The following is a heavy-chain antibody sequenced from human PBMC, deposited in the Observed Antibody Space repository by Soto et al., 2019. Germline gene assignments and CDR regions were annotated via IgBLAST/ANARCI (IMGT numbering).Heavy chain of an antibody. CDR3: ARDRYCISTTCYPLFDY. Sequence: GGSLRLSCAASGFPFSSYPMTWVRQAPGKGLEWVSVISGSGGTTYYADSVKGRFTISRDNAKNTLYLQMNSLRAEDTAVYYCARDRYCISTTCYPLFDYWGQGTLVTVPS. CDR1: GFPFSSYP. J-gene: IGHJ4*02. CDR2: ISGSGGTT. D-gene: IGHD2-2*01. V-gene: IGHV3-23*01.